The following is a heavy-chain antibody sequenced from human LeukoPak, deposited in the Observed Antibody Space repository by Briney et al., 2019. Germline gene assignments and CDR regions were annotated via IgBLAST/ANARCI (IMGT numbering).Heavy chain of an antibody. Sequence: ASETLSLTCIVSGGSTRSSSYYWSWIRQPAGTGLEWIGRIYASGTTNYNPSLKSRVTISVDTSKNQFSLNLSSVSAADTAVYYCAREFTFWGQGILVTVSS. CDR2: IYASGTT. CDR3: AREFTF. V-gene: IGHV4-61*02. CDR1: GGSTRSSSYY. D-gene: IGHD3-16*01. J-gene: IGHJ4*02.